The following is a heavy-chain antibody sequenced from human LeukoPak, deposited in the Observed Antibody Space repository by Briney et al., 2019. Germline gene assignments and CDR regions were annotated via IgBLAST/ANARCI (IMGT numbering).Heavy chain of an antibody. J-gene: IGHJ4*02. Sequence: GRSLRLSCAASGFTLSSYAMHWVRQAPGKGLEWVGRIKSKIDGGTTDYAAPVKGRFTISRDDSKNTLYLQMNSLKTEDTAVYYCTADELWFKRFDYWGQGTLVTVSS. V-gene: IGHV3-15*07. D-gene: IGHD5-18*01. CDR2: IKSKIDGGTT. CDR3: TADELWFKRFDY. CDR1: GFTLSSYA.